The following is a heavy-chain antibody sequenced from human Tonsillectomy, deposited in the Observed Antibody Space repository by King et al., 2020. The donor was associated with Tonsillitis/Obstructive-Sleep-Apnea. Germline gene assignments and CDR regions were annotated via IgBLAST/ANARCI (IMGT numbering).Heavy chain of an antibody. V-gene: IGHV1-69*01. CDR3: ARGNSGPTIGNAFDV. CDR1: GGSFSIHA. D-gene: IGHD2-2*01. CDR2: VIPVFGAP. J-gene: IGHJ3*01. Sequence: QLVQSGAEVKKPGSSVKVSCKTSGGSFSIHAINWVRQAPGQGLEWIGGVIPVFGAPNYAQKLQGRGTIIADESTTTAYMELSSLQPDDSAMYYCARGNSGPTIGNAFDVWGQGTMVTVSS.